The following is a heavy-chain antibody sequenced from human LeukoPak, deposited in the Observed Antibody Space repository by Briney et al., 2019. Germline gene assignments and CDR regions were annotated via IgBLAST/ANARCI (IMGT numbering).Heavy chain of an antibody. D-gene: IGHD4-23*01. V-gene: IGHV3-23*01. J-gene: IGHJ4*02. Sequence: GGSLRLSCAASGFTFSSYWMHWVRQAPGKGLEWVSSISGSGGSTYYADSVKGRFTISRDNSKNTLDLHVNSLRAEDTAVYYCAKHWGYIGNSNFDYWGQGTLVTVSS. CDR1: GFTFSSYW. CDR3: AKHWGYIGNSNFDY. CDR2: ISGSGGST.